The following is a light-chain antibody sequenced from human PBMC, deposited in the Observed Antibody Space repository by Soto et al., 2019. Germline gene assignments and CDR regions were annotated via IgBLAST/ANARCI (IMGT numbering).Light chain of an antibody. CDR3: QQYNNWPPVT. V-gene: IGKV3D-15*01. J-gene: IGKJ5*01. Sequence: EIVSTHSPGTLSFSPVERATLSCRASQSVSSNLAWYQQKPGQAPRLLIYGASTRATGIPARFSGSGSGTEFTLTISSLQSEDFAVYYCQQYNNWPPVTFGQGTRLEIK. CDR1: QSVSSN. CDR2: GAS.